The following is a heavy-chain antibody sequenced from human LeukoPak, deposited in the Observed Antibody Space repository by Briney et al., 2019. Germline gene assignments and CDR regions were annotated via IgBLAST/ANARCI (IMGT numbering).Heavy chain of an antibody. CDR1: GGSISSYY. Sequence: SETLSLTCTVSGGSISSYYWSWIRQPPGKGLEWIGYIYYSGSTNYNPSLKSRVTISVDTSKNQFSLKLSSVTAADTAVYYCARWDYSSGYYRLGYWGQGTLVTVSS. CDR3: ARWDYSSGYYRLGY. CDR2: IYYSGST. D-gene: IGHD3-22*01. J-gene: IGHJ4*02. V-gene: IGHV4-59*01.